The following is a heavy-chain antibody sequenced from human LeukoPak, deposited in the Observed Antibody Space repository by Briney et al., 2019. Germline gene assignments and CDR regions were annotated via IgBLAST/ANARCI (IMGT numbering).Heavy chain of an antibody. D-gene: IGHD1-26*01. V-gene: IGHV3-11*04. J-gene: IGHJ5*02. CDR3: ARVSAGELALST. Sequence: MTGGSLRLSCAASGFTFSDYYMSWIRHAPGKGLEWVSYISSSGSTIYYADSVKGRFTISRDNAKNSLYLQMNSLRAEDTAVYYCARVSAGELALSTWGQGTLVTVSS. CDR1: GFTFSDYY. CDR2: ISSSGSTI.